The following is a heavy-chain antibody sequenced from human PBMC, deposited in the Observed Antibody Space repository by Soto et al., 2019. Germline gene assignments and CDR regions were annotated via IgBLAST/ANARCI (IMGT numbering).Heavy chain of an antibody. V-gene: IGHV3-23*01. CDR3: ARGGGIPYYYYGMDV. CDR2: ISGSGGST. CDR1: GFTFSSYA. J-gene: IGHJ6*02. D-gene: IGHD2-21*01. Sequence: GSLRLSCAASGFTFSSYAMSWVRQAPGKGLEWVSAISGSGGSTYYADSVKGRFTISRDNSKNTLYLQMNSLRAEDTAVYYCARGGGIPYYYYGMDVWGQGTTVPVS.